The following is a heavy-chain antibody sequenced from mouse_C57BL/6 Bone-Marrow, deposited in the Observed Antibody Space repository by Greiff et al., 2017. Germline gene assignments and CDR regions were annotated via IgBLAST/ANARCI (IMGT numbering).Heavy chain of an antibody. Sequence: QVQLKASGPGLVQPSQSLSITCTVSGFSLTSYGVHWVRQSPGKGLEWLGVIWSGGSTDYTAAFISRLSLRKDNSTIQVFFKMNSLQAYDTAIYYRATYYYGSSYYYWYFDVWGTGTTVTVSS. CDR1: GFSLTSYG. CDR2: IWSGGST. CDR3: ATYYYGSSYYYWYFDV. V-gene: IGHV2-2*01. D-gene: IGHD1-1*01. J-gene: IGHJ1*03.